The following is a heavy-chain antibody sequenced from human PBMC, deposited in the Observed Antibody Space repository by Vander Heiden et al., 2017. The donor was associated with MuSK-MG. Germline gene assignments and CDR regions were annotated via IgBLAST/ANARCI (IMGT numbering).Heavy chain of an antibody. CDR3: ARGPWVATIGGFDY. J-gene: IGHJ4*02. Sequence: QVQLVESGGGVVQPGRSLRLSCAASGFTFSSYGMHWVRQAPGKGLEWVAVIWYDGSNKYYADSVKGRFTISRDNSKNTLYLQMNSLRAEDTAVYYCARGPWVATIGGFDYWGQGTLVTVSS. CDR2: IWYDGSNK. D-gene: IGHD5-12*01. CDR1: GFTFSSYG. V-gene: IGHV3-33*01.